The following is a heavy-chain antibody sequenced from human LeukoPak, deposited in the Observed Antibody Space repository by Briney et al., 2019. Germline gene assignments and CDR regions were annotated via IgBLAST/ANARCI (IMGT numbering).Heavy chain of an antibody. CDR3: AKDSSNYYDSSGYYPYYFDY. J-gene: IGHJ4*02. V-gene: IGHV3-30*18. CDR2: ISYDGSNK. Sequence: GGSLRLSCAASGFTFSSYGMYWVRQAPGKGLEWVAVISYDGSNKYYADSVKGRFTISRDNSKNTLYLQMNSLRAEDTAVYYCAKDSSNYYDSSGYYPYYFDYWGQGTLVTVSS. D-gene: IGHD3-22*01. CDR1: GFTFSSYG.